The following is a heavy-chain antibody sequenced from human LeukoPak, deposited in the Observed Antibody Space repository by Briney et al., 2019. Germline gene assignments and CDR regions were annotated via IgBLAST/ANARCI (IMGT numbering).Heavy chain of an antibody. Sequence: SQSLSLTCAISGDSVSSNSAAWNWVRQSPSRGLEWLGRTYYRSKWYNEYADSVKSRITINPDTSKNQFSLHLNSVTPEDTAVYYCARGITGRNDYWGQGTLVTVSS. CDR1: GDSVSSNSAA. CDR3: ARGITGRNDY. D-gene: IGHD1-26*01. V-gene: IGHV6-1*01. J-gene: IGHJ4*02. CDR2: TYYRSKWYN.